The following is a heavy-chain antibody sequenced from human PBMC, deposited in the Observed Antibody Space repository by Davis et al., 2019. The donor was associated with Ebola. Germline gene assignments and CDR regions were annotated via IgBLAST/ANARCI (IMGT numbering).Heavy chain of an antibody. Sequence: SETLSLTCAVYGGSFSGYYLSWIRQPPGKGLEWIGVINHSGSTNYNQSLKSRVTISVDTSKNQFSLKLSSVTAADTAVYYCARGRILTGYSNPWGQGTLVTVSS. CDR3: ARGRILTGYSNP. J-gene: IGHJ5*02. CDR2: INHSGST. V-gene: IGHV4-34*01. CDR1: GGSFSGYY. D-gene: IGHD3-9*01.